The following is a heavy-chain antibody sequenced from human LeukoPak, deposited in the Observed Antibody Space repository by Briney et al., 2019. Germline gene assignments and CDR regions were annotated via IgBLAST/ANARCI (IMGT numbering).Heavy chain of an antibody. V-gene: IGHV4-59*01. CDR2: IYYSGST. J-gene: IGHJ4*02. D-gene: IGHD1-7*01. Sequence: SETLSLTCTVSGGSINDYYWGWIRQPPGRGLEWIGYIYYSGSTKYNPSLKSRVTISVDTSKTQFSLKLNSVTAADTAVYYCAKGSRELYYFDYWGQGTLVTVSS. CDR3: AKGSRELYYFDY. CDR1: GGSINDYY.